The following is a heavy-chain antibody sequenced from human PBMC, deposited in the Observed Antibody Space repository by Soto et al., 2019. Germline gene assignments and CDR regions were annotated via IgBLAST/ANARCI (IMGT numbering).Heavy chain of an antibody. D-gene: IGHD5-12*01. V-gene: IGHV3-48*02. CDR1: GFTFSDNS. CDR2: INSGSSSI. CDR3: ARGRAGYGGNLDY. J-gene: IGHJ4*02. Sequence: EVQLVESGGGLVQPGGSLRLSCAASGFTFSDNSMNWVRQAPGKGLEWVSYINSGSSSIYYADSVKGRFTISRDNAKNSLYLQMNSLRDEDTAVYFCARGRAGYGGNLDYWGQGTLVTVSS.